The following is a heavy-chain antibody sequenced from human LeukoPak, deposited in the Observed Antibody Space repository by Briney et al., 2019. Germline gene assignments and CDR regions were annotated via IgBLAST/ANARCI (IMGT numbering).Heavy chain of an antibody. Sequence: SVKVSCKASGGTFSSYAISWVRQAPGQGLEWMGGIIPIFGTANYAQKFQGRVTITTDESTSTAYMELSSLRSEDTAVYYCARSWSGYYTASNNWFDPWGQGTLVTVSS. CDR1: GGTFSSYA. CDR3: ARSWSGYYTASNNWFDP. CDR2: IIPIFGTA. J-gene: IGHJ5*02. V-gene: IGHV1-69*05. D-gene: IGHD3-3*01.